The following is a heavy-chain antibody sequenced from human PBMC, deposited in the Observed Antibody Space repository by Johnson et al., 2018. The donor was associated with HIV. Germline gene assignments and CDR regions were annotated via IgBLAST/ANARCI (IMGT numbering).Heavy chain of an antibody. CDR1: GFTFSSYG. Sequence: QVQLVESGGGVVQPGGSLRLSCAASGFTFSSYGMHWVRQAPGKGLEWVAFIRYDGSNKYYADSVKGRFTISRDNSKNTLYLQMNSLRPDDTAVYYCARGDCSGGSCYSEGATDAFDIWGQGTMVTVSS. J-gene: IGHJ3*02. CDR2: IRYDGSNK. V-gene: IGHV3-30*02. D-gene: IGHD2-15*01. CDR3: ARGDCSGGSCYSEGATDAFDI.